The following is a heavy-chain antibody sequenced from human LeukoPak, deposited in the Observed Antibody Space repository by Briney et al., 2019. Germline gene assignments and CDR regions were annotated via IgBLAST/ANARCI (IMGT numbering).Heavy chain of an antibody. J-gene: IGHJ4*02. Sequence: WGSLRLSCAASGFTFSNAWMTWVRQTPGKGLEWVGRIKRKTDGGTTDYAAPVKGRFNISRDDSKNTVYLQMNSLKTEDTAVYYCTTAVVVTGFDYWGQGTLVSVSS. CDR1: GFTFSNAW. V-gene: IGHV3-15*01. D-gene: IGHD2-21*02. CDR3: TTAVVVTGFDY. CDR2: IKRKTDGGTT.